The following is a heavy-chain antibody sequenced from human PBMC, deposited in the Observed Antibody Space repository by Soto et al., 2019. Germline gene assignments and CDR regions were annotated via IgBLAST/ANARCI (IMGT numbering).Heavy chain of an antibody. CDR2: IDPSDSYA. Sequence: LKISCKASGYSFTNYWIGWVRQMAGQGLEWMGRIDPSDSYADYSPSFQGHVTISADKSIATAYLQWRSLKASDTAMYYCARLEGYCRSTSCYDYYYGLDVWGQGTAVTVS. CDR3: ARLEGYCRSTSCYDYYYGLDV. V-gene: IGHV5-10-1*01. CDR1: GYSFTNYW. D-gene: IGHD2-2*01. J-gene: IGHJ6*02.